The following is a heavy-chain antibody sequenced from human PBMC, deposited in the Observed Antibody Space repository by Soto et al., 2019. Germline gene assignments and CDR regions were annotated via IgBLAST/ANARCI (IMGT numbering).Heavy chain of an antibody. Sequence: ASVKVSCKASGYTFTSYDINWVRQATGQGLEWMGWMNPNSGNTGYAQKFQGRVTMTRNTFISTAYMELSSLRSEDTAVYYCARGPAYSSGWYQFDYWGQGTLVTVSS. J-gene: IGHJ4*02. CDR2: MNPNSGNT. V-gene: IGHV1-8*01. D-gene: IGHD6-19*01. CDR3: ARGPAYSSGWYQFDY. CDR1: GYTFTSYD.